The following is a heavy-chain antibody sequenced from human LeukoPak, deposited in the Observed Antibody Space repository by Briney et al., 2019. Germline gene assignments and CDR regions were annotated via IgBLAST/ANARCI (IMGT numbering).Heavy chain of an antibody. CDR2: ISGSGGST. D-gene: IGHD6-19*01. CDR1: GFTFSSYA. Sequence: PGGSLRLSCAASGFTFSSYAMSCVRQAPGKGLEWVSAISGSGGSTYYADSVKGRFTISRDNSKNTLYLQMNSLRAEDTAVYYCAKDSKWLVLEGVDYWGQGTLVTVSS. CDR3: AKDSKWLVLEGVDY. J-gene: IGHJ4*02. V-gene: IGHV3-23*01.